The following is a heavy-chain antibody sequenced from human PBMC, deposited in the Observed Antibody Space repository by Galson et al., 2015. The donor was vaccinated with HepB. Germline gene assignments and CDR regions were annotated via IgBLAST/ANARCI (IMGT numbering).Heavy chain of an antibody. CDR1: GFTFSDYY. V-gene: IGHV3-11*06. D-gene: IGHD3-3*01. CDR2: ISSSSSYT. J-gene: IGHJ6*02. CDR3: ARDNHYGVFGVVIIGAGGNLYGMDV. Sequence: SLRLSCAASGFTFSDYYMSWIRQAPGKGLEWVSYISSSSSYTNYADSVKGRFTISRDNAKNSLYLQMNSLRAEDTAVYYCARDNHYGVFGVVIIGAGGNLYGMDVWGQGTTVTVSS.